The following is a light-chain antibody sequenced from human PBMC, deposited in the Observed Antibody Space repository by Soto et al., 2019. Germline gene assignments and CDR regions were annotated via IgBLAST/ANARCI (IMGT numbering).Light chain of an antibody. J-gene: IGKJ1*01. Sequence: EIVLTQSPGTLSLSPGERATLYCMASQSVSSSYLAWYQQKPGQAPRLLIYGASSRATGIPDRFSGSGSGTDFTLTISSLEPEDFAGYYCQQRSNWPTTFGQGTKVDIK. CDR1: QSVSSSY. CDR2: GAS. CDR3: QQRSNWPTT. V-gene: IGKV3D-20*02.